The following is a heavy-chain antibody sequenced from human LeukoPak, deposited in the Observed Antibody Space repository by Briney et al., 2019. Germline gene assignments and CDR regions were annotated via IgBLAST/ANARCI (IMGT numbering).Heavy chain of an antibody. CDR3: AKDIASYGLSFDY. Sequence: PGGSLRLSCAASGFTFDEYPMHWVRQPPEEARVGVSGISWNSGSIGYADSVKGRFTISRDNAKNSLYLQMNSLRAEDTALYYCAKDIASYGLSFDYWGQGTLVTVSS. CDR1: GFTFDEYP. D-gene: IGHD5-18*01. V-gene: IGHV3-9*01. CDR2: ISWNSGSI. J-gene: IGHJ4*02.